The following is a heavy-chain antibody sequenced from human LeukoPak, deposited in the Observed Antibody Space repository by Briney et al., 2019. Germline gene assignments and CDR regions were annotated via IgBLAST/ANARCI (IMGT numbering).Heavy chain of an antibody. D-gene: IGHD3-9*01. V-gene: IGHV4-59*12. CDR3: ARDQYLDVLTGDRRYYFDY. CDR1: GSSISLFY. Sequence: SETLSLTCNVSGSSISLFYWSWIRQPPGKGPEWIGSFQYNGQSYYNPSLKSRVAMSVDTSKKQLSLRLSSMTAADTAVYHCARDQYLDVLTGDRRYYFDYWGQGALVTVSS. J-gene: IGHJ4*02. CDR2: FQYNGQS.